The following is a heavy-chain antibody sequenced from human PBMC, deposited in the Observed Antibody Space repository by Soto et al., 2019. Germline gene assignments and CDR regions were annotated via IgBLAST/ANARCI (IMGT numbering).Heavy chain of an antibody. CDR3: ASGYCTHGVCFRGFDY. CDR2: ISTYNGNT. D-gene: IGHD2-8*01. Sequence: ASVKVSCKASGYTFTSYAISWVRQAPGQGLEWMGWISTYNGNTNYAQKLQGRVTMTTDTSTSTAYMELRSLRSDDTAVYYCASGYCTHGVCFRGFDYGAREPGLPSPQ. V-gene: IGHV1-18*01. CDR1: GYTFTSYA. J-gene: IGHJ4*02.